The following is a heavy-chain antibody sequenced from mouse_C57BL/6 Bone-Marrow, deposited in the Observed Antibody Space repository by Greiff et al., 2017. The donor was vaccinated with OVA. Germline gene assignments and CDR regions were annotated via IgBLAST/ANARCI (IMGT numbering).Heavy chain of an antibody. D-gene: IGHD1-1*02. V-gene: IGHV1-58*01. CDR1: GYTFTSYG. CDR3: ARRNLYVNYGHFDY. J-gene: IGHJ2*01. Sequence: VQLQQSGAELVRPGSSVKMSCKTSGYTFTSYGINWVKQRPGQGLEWIGYIYIGNGYTEYSEKFKGKATLTSDTSSSTAYMQLSSLTSEDSAIYFCARRNLYVNYGHFDYWGQGTTLTVSS. CDR2: IYIGNGYT.